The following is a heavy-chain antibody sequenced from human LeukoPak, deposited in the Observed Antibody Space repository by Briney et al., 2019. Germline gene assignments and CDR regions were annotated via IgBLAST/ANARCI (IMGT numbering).Heavy chain of an antibody. CDR1: GFTFSDAW. Sequence: GGSLRLSCAASGFTFSDAWMSWVRQTPGKGLEWVGRIESKTDGGTTDYGAPVKGRFTISRDDSTNTLYLQMNSLKSEDTAVYYCTTYGSGRKFDYWGQGILVTVSS. D-gene: IGHD3-10*01. CDR2: IESKTDGGTT. CDR3: TTYGSGRKFDY. V-gene: IGHV3-15*04. J-gene: IGHJ4*02.